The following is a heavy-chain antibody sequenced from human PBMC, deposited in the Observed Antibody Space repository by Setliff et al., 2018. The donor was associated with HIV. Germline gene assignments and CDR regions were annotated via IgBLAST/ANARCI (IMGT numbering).Heavy chain of an antibody. CDR3: ARDLGSGHFDY. V-gene: IGHV4-59*12. Sequence: SETLSLTCTVSGGSINSYFWSWIRQPPGKGLEWIAYIYYTGSTFYNPSFKSRATFAVDTARSQFSLNLRTVTAADTAVYYCARDLGSGHFDYWGQGTLVTVSS. J-gene: IGHJ4*02. CDR1: GGSINSYF. CDR2: IYYTGST.